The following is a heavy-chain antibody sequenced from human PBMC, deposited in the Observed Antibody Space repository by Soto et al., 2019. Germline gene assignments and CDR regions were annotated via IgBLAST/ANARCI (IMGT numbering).Heavy chain of an antibody. CDR1: GFTFSSYA. V-gene: IGHV3-23*01. CDR3: SKDSVTTVPYLPAYFDY. D-gene: IGHD4-17*01. Sequence: EVQLLESGGGLVQPGGSLRLSCAASGFTFSSYAMSWVRQAPGKGLEWVSAISGSGGSTYYADSVKGRFTISRDNSKNTLYLQMHSLRAEDTGVYYCSKDSVTTVPYLPAYFDYWGQGTLVTVSS. J-gene: IGHJ4*02. CDR2: ISGSGGST.